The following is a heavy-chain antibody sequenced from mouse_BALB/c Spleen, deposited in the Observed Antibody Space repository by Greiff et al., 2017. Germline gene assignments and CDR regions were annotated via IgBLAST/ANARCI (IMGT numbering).Heavy chain of an antibody. CDR2: ISNLAYSI. D-gene: IGHD2-4*01. CDR1: GFTFSDYG. CDR3: ARAMITTSYWYFDV. V-gene: IGHV5-15*02. Sequence: EVQGVESGGGLVQPGGSRKLSCAASGFTFSDYGMAWVRQAPGKGPEWVAFISNLAYSIYYADTVTGRFTISRENAKNTLYLEMSSLRSEDTAMYYCARAMITTSYWYFDVWGAGTTVTVSS. J-gene: IGHJ1*01.